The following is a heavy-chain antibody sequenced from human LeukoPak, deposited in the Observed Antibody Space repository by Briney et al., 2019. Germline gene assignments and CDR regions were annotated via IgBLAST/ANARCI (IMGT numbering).Heavy chain of an antibody. Sequence: GGSLRLSCAASGFTFSSYGMSWVRQAPGKGLEWVSAICGSGGSTYYADSVKGRFTISRDNSKNTLYLQMNSLRAEDTAVYYCAKTSCSGGTCYVYYMDVWGKGTTVTISS. CDR2: ICGSGGST. CDR3: AKTSCSGGTCYVYYMDV. D-gene: IGHD2-15*01. CDR1: GFTFSSYG. J-gene: IGHJ6*03. V-gene: IGHV3-23*01.